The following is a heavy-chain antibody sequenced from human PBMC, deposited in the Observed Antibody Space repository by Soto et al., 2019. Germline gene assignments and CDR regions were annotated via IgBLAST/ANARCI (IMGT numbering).Heavy chain of an antibody. J-gene: IGHJ6*03. V-gene: IGHV4-59*01. CDR1: GGSISSYY. CDR2: IYYSGST. D-gene: IGHD4-17*01. Sequence: SETLSLTCTVSGGSISSYYWSCIRQPPGKGLEWIGYIYYSGSTNYNPSLKSRVTISVDTSKNQFSLKLSSVTAADTAVYYCATLTTEGYYYMDVWGKGTTVTVSS. CDR3: ATLTTEGYYYMDV.